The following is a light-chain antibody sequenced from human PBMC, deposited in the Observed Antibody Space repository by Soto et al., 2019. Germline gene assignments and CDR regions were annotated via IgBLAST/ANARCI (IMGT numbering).Light chain of an antibody. V-gene: IGLV2-14*03. CDR2: DVT. CDR3: NSYTSSSTYV. CDR1: SSDVGGFNY. Sequence: QSVLTQPASVSGSPGQSITISRTGTSSDVGGFNYVSWYQQHPGKAPKLMIYDVTNRPSGVSYRFSGSKSGNTASLTISGLQAEDEADYYCNSYTSSSTYVFGTGNKVTVL. J-gene: IGLJ1*01.